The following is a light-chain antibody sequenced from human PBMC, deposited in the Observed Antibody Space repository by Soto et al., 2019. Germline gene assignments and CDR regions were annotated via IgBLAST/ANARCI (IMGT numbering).Light chain of an antibody. CDR1: SGRSSYI. CDR3: ETWDSDGQV. J-gene: IGLJ2*01. CDR2: VEGGGVY. Sequence: QSVLTQSSSASASLGSSVKLTCTLSSGRSSYIIAWHQQQPGKAPRYLMKVEGGGVYSKGSGVPDRFSGSSSGADRYLTISNLQVDDEADYYCETWDSDGQVFGGGTKVTVL. V-gene: IGLV4-60*02.